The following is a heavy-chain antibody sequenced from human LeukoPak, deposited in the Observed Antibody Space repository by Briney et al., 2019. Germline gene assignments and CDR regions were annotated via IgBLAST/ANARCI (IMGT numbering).Heavy chain of an antibody. V-gene: IGHV3-74*01. CDR1: GFTYSRDW. Sequence: GGSLRLSCVASGFTYSRDWMHWVRQAPGKGLVWVSRISGDGRSTSYADSVKGRFIISRDNAKKTLYLQMNSLRAEDTAVYYCASFYYDPTGHWGQGTLVTVSS. D-gene: IGHD3-22*01. J-gene: IGHJ4*02. CDR2: ISGDGRST. CDR3: ASFYYDPTGH.